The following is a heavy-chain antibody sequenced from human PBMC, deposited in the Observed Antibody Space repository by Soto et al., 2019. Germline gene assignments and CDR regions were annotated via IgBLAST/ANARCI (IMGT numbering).Heavy chain of an antibody. D-gene: IGHD3-10*01. J-gene: IGHJ5*02. CDR3: ARSGYYGSGSYYPRNWFDP. Sequence: SETLSLTCAVYGGSFSGYYWSWIRQPPGKGLEWIGEINHSGSTNYNPSLKSRVTISVDTSKNQFSLKLSSVTAADTAVYYFARSGYYGSGSYYPRNWFDPWGQGTLVTV. CDR2: INHSGST. CDR1: GGSFSGYY. V-gene: IGHV4-34*01.